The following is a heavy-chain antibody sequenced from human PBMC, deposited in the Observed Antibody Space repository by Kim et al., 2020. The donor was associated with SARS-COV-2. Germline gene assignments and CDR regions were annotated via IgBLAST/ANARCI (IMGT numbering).Heavy chain of an antibody. Sequence: SETLSLTCTVSGGSISSSSYYWGWIRQPPGKGLEWIGSIYYSGSTYYNPSLKSRVTISVDTSKNQFSLKLSSVTAADTAVYYCATDPYYYGSGSQLFDYWGQGTLVTVSS. CDR2: IYYSGST. V-gene: IGHV4-39*01. CDR1: GGSISSSSYY. D-gene: IGHD3-10*01. CDR3: ATDPYYYGSGSQLFDY. J-gene: IGHJ4*02.